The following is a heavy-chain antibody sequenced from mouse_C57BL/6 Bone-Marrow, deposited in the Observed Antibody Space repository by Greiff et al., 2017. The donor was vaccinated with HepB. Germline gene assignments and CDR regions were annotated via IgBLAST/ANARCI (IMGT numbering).Heavy chain of an antibody. CDR3: GRGYDLYYNAMDY. V-gene: IGHV1-69*01. CDR2: IDPSDSYT. D-gene: IGHD2-2*01. J-gene: IGHJ4*01. Sequence: QVQLQQPGAELVMPGASVKLSCKASGYTFTSYWMHWVKQRPGQGLEWIGEIDPSDSYTNYNQKFKGKSTLTVDKSSSTAYMQLSSLTSEDSAVYYCGRGYDLYYNAMDYWGQGTSATVSS. CDR1: GYTFTSYW.